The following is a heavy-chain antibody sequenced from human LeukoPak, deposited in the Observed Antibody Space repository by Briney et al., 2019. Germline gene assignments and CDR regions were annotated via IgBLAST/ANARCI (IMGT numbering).Heavy chain of an antibody. CDR2: ISSSSSYI. CDR3: AHIVVVPAANPYAFDI. D-gene: IGHD2-2*01. J-gene: IGHJ3*02. V-gene: IGHV3-21*01. Sequence: GGSLRLSCAASGFTFSSYSMNWVRQAPGKGLEWVSSISSSSSYIYYADSVKGRFTISRDNAKNSLYLQMNSLRAEDTAVYYCAHIVVVPAANPYAFDIWGQGTMVTVSS. CDR1: GFTFSSYS.